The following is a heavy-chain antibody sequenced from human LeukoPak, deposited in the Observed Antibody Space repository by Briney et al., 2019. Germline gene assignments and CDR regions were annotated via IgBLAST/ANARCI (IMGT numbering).Heavy chain of an antibody. CDR1: GFTFSSYA. V-gene: IGHV3-23*01. CDR2: ISGSGGST. J-gene: IGHJ4*02. D-gene: IGHD3-22*01. Sequence: GGSLGLSCAASGFTFSSYAMSWVRQAPGKGLEWVSAISGSGGSTYYADSVKCRFTISRDNSKNTLYLQMNSLRAEDTAVYYCAKDHPPTDYYDSSGYYGLSYYFDYWGQGTLVTVSS. CDR3: AKDHPPTDYYDSSGYYGLSYYFDY.